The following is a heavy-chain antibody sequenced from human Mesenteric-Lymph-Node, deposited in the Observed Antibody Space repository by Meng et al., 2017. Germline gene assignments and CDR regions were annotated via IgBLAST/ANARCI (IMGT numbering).Heavy chain of an antibody. Sequence: GSLRLSCTVSGGSVSSGSYYWSWIRQPPGKGLEWIGYIYYSGSTNYNPSLKSRVTISVDTSKNQFSLKLSSVTAADTAVYYCARDHPWYYDSSGYYQASGIDYWGQGTLVTVSS. CDR3: ARDHPWYYDSSGYYQASGIDY. V-gene: IGHV4-61*01. J-gene: IGHJ4*02. D-gene: IGHD3-22*01. CDR2: IYYSGST. CDR1: GGSVSSGSYY.